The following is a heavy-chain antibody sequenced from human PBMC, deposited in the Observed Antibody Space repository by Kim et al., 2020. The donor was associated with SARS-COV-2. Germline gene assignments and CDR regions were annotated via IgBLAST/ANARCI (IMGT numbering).Heavy chain of an antibody. CDR1: GYTFTNYA. J-gene: IGHJ6*02. V-gene: IGHV1-3*01. Sequence: ASVKVSCKASGYTFTNYAMHWVRQAPGQRLEWMGWINAGNGNTKYSQKFQGRVTITRDTSASTAYMELSSLRSEDTAVYYCARDKGVAGGMDVWGQGTTVTVSS. CDR3: ARDKGVAGGMDV. CDR2: INAGNGNT. D-gene: IGHD3-10*01.